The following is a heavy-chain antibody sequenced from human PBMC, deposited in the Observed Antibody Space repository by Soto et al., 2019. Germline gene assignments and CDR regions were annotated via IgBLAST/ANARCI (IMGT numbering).Heavy chain of an antibody. Sequence: GGALRLSCSASGFTLSDYYMSWVRPAPGKGLEWVSYISSSGSTIYHADSVKGRFTISRDNSKSTLYLQMNSLRDEDTAVYYCAKGSRASRPYYFDQWGQGTLVTVSS. CDR2: ISSSGSTI. V-gene: IGHV3-11*01. CDR3: AKGSRASRPYYFDQ. J-gene: IGHJ4*02. D-gene: IGHD3-16*01. CDR1: GFTLSDYY.